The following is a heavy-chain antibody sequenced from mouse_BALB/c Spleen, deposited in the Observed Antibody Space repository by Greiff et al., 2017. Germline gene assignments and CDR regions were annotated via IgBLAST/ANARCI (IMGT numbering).Heavy chain of an antibody. CDR3: ARGSIPLAMDY. V-gene: IGHV5-6-5*01. CDR1: GFTFSSYA. CDR2: ISSGGST. J-gene: IGHJ4*01. Sequence: EVQVVESGGGLVKPGGSLKLSCAASGFTFSSYAMSWVRQTPEKRLEWVASISSGGSTYYPDSVKGRFTISRDNARNILYLQMSSLRSEDTAMYYCARGSIPLAMDYWGQGTSVTVSS. D-gene: IGHD5-1-1*01.